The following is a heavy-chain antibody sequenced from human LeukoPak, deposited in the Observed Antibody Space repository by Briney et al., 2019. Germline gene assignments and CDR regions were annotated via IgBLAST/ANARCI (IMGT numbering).Heavy chain of an antibody. CDR1: GYSISSSYY. D-gene: IGHD4-23*01. CDR3: ARQHPYGGNSFDP. Sequence: SETLSLTCTVSGYSISSSYYWGWIRRPPGKGLEWIGSIYHSGSTSYNPSLKSRVTISVDTSKNQFSLKLSSVTAADTAVYYCARQHPYGGNSFDPWGQGTLVIVSS. V-gene: IGHV4-38-2*02. CDR2: IYHSGST. J-gene: IGHJ5*02.